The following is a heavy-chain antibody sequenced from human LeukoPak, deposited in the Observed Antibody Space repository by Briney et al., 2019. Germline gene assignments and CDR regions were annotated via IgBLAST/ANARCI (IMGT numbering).Heavy chain of an antibody. Sequence: GGSLRLSCAASGFTFSSYSMNWVRQAPGKGLEWVSSISSSSSYIYYADSVKGRFTISRDNAKNSLYLQMNSLRAEDTAVYYCARDNYSSSYYYGYWGQGTLVTVSS. D-gene: IGHD3-22*01. J-gene: IGHJ4*02. CDR3: ARDNYSSSYYYGY. CDR2: ISSSSSYI. CDR1: GFTFSSYS. V-gene: IGHV3-21*01.